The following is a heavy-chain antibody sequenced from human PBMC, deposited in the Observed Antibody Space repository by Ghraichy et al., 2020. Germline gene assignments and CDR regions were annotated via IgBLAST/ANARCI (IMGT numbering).Heavy chain of an antibody. CDR3: ARDLRDFWSGYYGYYFDC. CDR1: GFTFSSYS. J-gene: IGHJ4*02. D-gene: IGHD3-3*01. V-gene: IGHV3-21*01. Sequence: GESLRLSCAASGFTFSSYSMNWVRQAPGKGLEWVSSISSRTNYIYYADSVKGRFTISRDNAKNSLYLQMNSLRAEDTAVYYCARDLRDFWSGYYGYYFDCWGQGTLVTVSS. CDR2: ISSRTNYI.